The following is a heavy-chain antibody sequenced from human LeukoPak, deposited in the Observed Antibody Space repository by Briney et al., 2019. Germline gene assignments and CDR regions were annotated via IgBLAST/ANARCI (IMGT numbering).Heavy chain of an antibody. CDR2: ISAYNGNT. V-gene: IGHV1-18*01. J-gene: IGHJ6*02. D-gene: IGHD2-2*01. CDR3: ARDCSSTSCLYYYYYGMDV. CDR1: GYTFTSYG. Sequence: ASVKVSCKASGYTFTSYGISWVRQAPGQGLEWMGWISAYNGNTNYAQKLQGRVTMTTDTSTSTAYMELRSLRSDDTAVYYCARDCSSTSCLYYYYYGMDVWGQGTTVTVSS.